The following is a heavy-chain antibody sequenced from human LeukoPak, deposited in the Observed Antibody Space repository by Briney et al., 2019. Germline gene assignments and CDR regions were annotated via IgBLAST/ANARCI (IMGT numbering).Heavy chain of an antibody. J-gene: IGHJ4*02. Sequence: ASVKVSCKASGYIFTSYDINWVRQATGQGLEWMGWMNPNSGNTGYAQKFQGRVTMTRNTSISTAYMELSSLISEDTAVYYCASRGYSSGGFDYWGQGTLVTVSS. V-gene: IGHV1-8*01. D-gene: IGHD6-19*01. CDR2: MNPNSGNT. CDR3: ASRGYSSGGFDY. CDR1: GYIFTSYD.